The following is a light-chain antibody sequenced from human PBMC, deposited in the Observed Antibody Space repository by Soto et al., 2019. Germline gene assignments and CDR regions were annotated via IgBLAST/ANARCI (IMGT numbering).Light chain of an antibody. CDR2: AAS. V-gene: IGKV3-15*01. CDR1: QSVSTN. Sequence: EIGMSQSPSTLSVSPGEGATLSCRASQSVSTNLAWYRQTPGQAPRLLIYAASTRAAGIPARFSGSGSGTDFTLTICSLQSEDFAIYYCKQYYDWPITFGQGTRLEIK. CDR3: KQYYDWPIT. J-gene: IGKJ5*01.